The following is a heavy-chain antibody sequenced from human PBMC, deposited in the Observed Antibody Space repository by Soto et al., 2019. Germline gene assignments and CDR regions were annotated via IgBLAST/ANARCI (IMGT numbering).Heavy chain of an antibody. CDR1: GFSLSTSGVG. CDR3: AHTSYSSSGGWFDP. CDR2: IYWDDDK. V-gene: IGHV2-5*02. D-gene: IGHD6-6*01. J-gene: IGHJ5*02. Sequence: QITLKESGPTLVKPTQTLTLTCTFSGFSLSTSGVGVGWIRHPPGKALEWLALIYWDDDKRYSPSLKSRLTITKDTSKNQVVLTMTNMDPVDTATYYCAHTSYSSSGGWFDPWGQGTLVTVSS.